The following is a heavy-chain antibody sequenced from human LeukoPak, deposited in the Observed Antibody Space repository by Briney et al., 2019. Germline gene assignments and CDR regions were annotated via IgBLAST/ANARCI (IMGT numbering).Heavy chain of an antibody. D-gene: IGHD6-13*01. CDR1: GFTVSSNY. Sequence: GGSLRLSCAASGFTVSSNYMSWVRQAPGKGLEWVSVIYSGGSTYYADSVKGGFTISRDNSKNTLYLQMNSLRAEDTAVYYCASTNFATLSSWSLWGQGTTVTVSS. CDR3: ASTNFATLSSWSL. J-gene: IGHJ6*02. CDR2: IYSGGST. V-gene: IGHV3-66*01.